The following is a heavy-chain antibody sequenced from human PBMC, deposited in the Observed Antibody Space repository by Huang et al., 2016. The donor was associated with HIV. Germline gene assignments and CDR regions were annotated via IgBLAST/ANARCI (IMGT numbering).Heavy chain of an antibody. J-gene: IGHJ4*02. D-gene: IGHD5-18*01. CDR3: AKGYPLNYFDY. Sequence: EVQLLESGGGLVQPGGSLRLSCAASGVTLSNSDIDMSWVRQGPGKGLEWVSSIFGSGGTTYYADSVKGRFTISRDTSKNTLFLQMNSLRAEDTAVYYCAKGYPLNYFDYWGQGTLVTVSS. V-gene: IGHV3-23*01. CDR2: IFGSGGTT. CDR1: GVTLSNSD.